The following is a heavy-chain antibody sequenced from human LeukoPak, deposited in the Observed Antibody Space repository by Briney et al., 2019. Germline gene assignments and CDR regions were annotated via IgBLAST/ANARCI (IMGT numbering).Heavy chain of an antibody. J-gene: IGHJ5*02. CDR2: IYPSDSVT. CDR3: ARQHRYCSGGSCYALDL. CDR1: GYRFTSYW. D-gene: IGHD2-15*01. Sequence: GESLKISCKGSGYRFTSYWIGWVRQMPGKGLEWMGIIYPSDSVTINSPSFQGQVTMSAGKSISTAYLQWSSLKASDTGMYYCARQHRYCSGGSCYALDLWGQGTLVTVSS. V-gene: IGHV5-51*01.